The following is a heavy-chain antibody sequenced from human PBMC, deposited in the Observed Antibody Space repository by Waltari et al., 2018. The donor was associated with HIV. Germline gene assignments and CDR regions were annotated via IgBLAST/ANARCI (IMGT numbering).Heavy chain of an antibody. CDR2: IGPNSGAT. D-gene: IGHD6-25*01. J-gene: IGHJ4*02. CDR1: GYTFTGYY. V-gene: IGHV1-2*02. Sequence: QVQLVQSGAEVKKPGASVKVSCKASGYTFTGYYMHWVRQAPWQELEWVGWIGPNSGATECAQRFRGRVRLTRVKSIGAALMELRRPRSDDTAVYYCASGPLYAVAAADIDFWGQGPLFTAS. CDR3: ASGPLYAVAAADIDF.